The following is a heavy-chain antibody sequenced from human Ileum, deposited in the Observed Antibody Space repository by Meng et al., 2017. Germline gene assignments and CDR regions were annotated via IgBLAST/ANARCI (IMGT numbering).Heavy chain of an antibody. V-gene: IGHV6-1*01. CDR1: GGSVSSNIAA. Sequence: HVPLHQAGPVRVTPTQTLSLPCAVAGGSVSSNIAAWNWIRQSPLRGLEWLGRTYYRSKWYSEYAVSVKSRISITPDTSKNQFSLQMNSVTPEDTAVYYCASGSGSLDYWGPGTLVTVSS. CDR2: TYYRSKWYS. J-gene: IGHJ4*02. D-gene: IGHD3-3*01. CDR3: ASGSGSLDY.